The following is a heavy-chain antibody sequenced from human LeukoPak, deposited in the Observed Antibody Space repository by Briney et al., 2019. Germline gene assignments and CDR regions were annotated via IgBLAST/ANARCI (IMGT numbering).Heavy chain of an antibody. CDR3: ARLPPRRITMVRGVPNWFDP. J-gene: IGHJ5*02. Sequence: SETLSLTCAVYGESFSGYYWSWIRQPPGKGLEWLGEFNHSGSTNYNPSLKSRVTIPVDTSKNQSSLKLSSVTAADTAVYYCARLPPRRITMVRGVPNWFDPWGQGTLVTVSS. CDR2: FNHSGST. D-gene: IGHD3-10*01. V-gene: IGHV4-34*01. CDR1: GESFSGYY.